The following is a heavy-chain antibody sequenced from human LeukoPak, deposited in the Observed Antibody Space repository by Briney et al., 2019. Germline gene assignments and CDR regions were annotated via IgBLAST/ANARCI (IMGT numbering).Heavy chain of an antibody. J-gene: IGHJ4*02. CDR2: ISAYNGDT. D-gene: IGHD6-25*01. CDR3: ARDHSSGCQLLDY. Sequence: ASVTVSCKACGYTFTTYGVTWVRQPPRQGREGMGWISAYNGDTKYAQKFQGRITMTTDTSTSTANMELRSLRSDDTAVYYCARDHSSGCQLLDYWGQGTLVTISS. V-gene: IGHV1-18*01. CDR1: GYTFTTYG.